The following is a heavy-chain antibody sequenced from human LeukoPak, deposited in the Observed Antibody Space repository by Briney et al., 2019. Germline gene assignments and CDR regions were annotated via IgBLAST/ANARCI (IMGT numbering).Heavy chain of an antibody. V-gene: IGHV3-21*01. CDR3: ARVQQSLRYSSSWYGTDY. J-gene: IGHJ4*02. CDR1: GFTFSSYS. Sequence: GGSLRLSCAASGFTFSSYSMTWVRQAPGKGLEWVSSFTSSSRSIYYADSVKGRFTISRDNAKNSLYLQMNSLRAEDTAVYYCARVQQSLRYSSSWYGTDYWGQGTLVTVSS. D-gene: IGHD6-13*01. CDR2: FTSSSRSI.